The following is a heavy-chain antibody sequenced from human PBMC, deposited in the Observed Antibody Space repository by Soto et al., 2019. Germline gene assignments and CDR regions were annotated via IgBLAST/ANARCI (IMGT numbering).Heavy chain of an antibody. D-gene: IGHD3-10*01. CDR1: GYSFTNYW. CDR3: ARHGITMVRGDPHSGGMDV. V-gene: IGHV5-51*01. Sequence: PGESLKISCKGSGYSFTNYWIGWVRQMPGKGLEWMGIIYPGDSDTRYSPSFQGQVTISADKSSSIAYLQWSSLKASDTAMYYCARHGITMVRGDPHSGGMDVWGQGTTVTVSS. CDR2: IYPGDSDT. J-gene: IGHJ6*02.